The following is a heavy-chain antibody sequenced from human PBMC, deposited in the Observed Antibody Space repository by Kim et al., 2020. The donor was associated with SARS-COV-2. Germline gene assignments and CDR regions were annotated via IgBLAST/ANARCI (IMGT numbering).Heavy chain of an antibody. V-gene: IGHV1-46*01. J-gene: IGHJ3*02. D-gene: IGHD6-6*01. CDR3: ARGRMAARLLNAFDI. CDR2: INPSGGST. CDR1: GYTFTSYY. Sequence: ASVKVSCKASGYTFTSYYMHWVRQAPGQGLEWMGVINPSGGSTSYAQKFQGRVTMTRDTSTSTVYMELSSLRSEDTAVYYCARGRMAARLLNAFDIWGQGTMVTVSS.